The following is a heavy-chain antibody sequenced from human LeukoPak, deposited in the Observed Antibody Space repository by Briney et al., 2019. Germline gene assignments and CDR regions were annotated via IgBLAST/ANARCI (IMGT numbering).Heavy chain of an antibody. V-gene: IGHV3-9*01. D-gene: IGHD6-13*01. J-gene: IGHJ4*02. CDR1: GFTFDDYA. Sequence: PGRSLRLSCAASGFTFDDYAMHWVRQAPGKGLEWVSGISWNSGSIGYADSVKGRFTISRDNAKNSLYLQMNSLRAEDTAVYYCAKDGSQHQEFWGQGTLVTVSS. CDR2: ISWNSGSI. CDR3: AKDGSQHQEF.